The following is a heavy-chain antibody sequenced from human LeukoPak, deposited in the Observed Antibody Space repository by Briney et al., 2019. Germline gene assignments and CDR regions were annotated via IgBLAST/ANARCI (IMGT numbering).Heavy chain of an antibody. CDR1: GVSISSGDYS. V-gene: IGHV4-30-4*01. CDR2: ICYSGST. Sequence: SQTLSLTCTVSGVSISSGDYSWSWIRQPPGEGLEWIEYICYSGSTYFNPSLKSRVAVSVDTSKNQFSLKLSSVTAADTAVYYCARVALETYGDYWKYYFDYWGQGTLVTVSS. D-gene: IGHD4-17*01. CDR3: ARVALETYGDYWKYYFDY. J-gene: IGHJ4*02.